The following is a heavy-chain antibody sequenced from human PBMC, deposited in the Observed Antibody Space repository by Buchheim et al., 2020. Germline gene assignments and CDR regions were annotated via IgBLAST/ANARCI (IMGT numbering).Heavy chain of an antibody. V-gene: IGHV3-48*02. Sequence: EVQLVESGGGLVQPGGSLRLSCAASGFTFSSYSMNWVRQAPGKGLEWVAYIRSSSSSIYYVDSVKGRFTISRDNAKNSLYLQVNSLRDEDTAVYYCARTRGYSYGYSDYWGQGTL. J-gene: IGHJ4*02. CDR2: IRSSSSSI. CDR3: ARTRGYSYGYSDY. CDR1: GFTFSSYS. D-gene: IGHD5-18*01.